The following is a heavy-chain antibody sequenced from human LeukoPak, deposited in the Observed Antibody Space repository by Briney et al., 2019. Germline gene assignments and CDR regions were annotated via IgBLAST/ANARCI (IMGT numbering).Heavy chain of an antibody. CDR1: GFTFTSYW. Sequence: GGSLRLSCAASGFTFTSYWMNWVRQAPGKGLEWVANIKQDGSEKYYVDSVKGRFTISRDNAKNSLYLQMNSLRAEDTAVYYCARDPSGAAAGFFDYWGQGTLVTVSS. CDR3: ARDPSGAAAGFFDY. J-gene: IGHJ4*02. V-gene: IGHV3-7*05. D-gene: IGHD6-13*01. CDR2: IKQDGSEK.